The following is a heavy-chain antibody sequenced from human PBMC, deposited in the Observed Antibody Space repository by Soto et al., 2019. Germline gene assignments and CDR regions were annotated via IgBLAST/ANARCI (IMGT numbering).Heavy chain of an antibody. Sequence: ASVKVSCKVSGYTLTELSIHWVRQAPGKGLEWMGGSDPEDGETIYAQKFQGRVTMTEDTYRDTVYMELSSLRDEDTAVYYCAREFCSGGNCYTYYFDPWGQGIPVTVSS. J-gene: IGHJ5*02. CDR2: SDPEDGET. CDR3: AREFCSGGNCYTYYFDP. CDR1: GYTLTELS. V-gene: IGHV1-24*01. D-gene: IGHD2-15*01.